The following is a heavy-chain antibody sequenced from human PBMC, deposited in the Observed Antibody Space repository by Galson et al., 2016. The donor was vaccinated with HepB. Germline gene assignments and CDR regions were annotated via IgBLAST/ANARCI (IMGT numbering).Heavy chain of an antibody. J-gene: IGHJ5*02. V-gene: IGHV3-7*04. CDR2: IKHAGDEK. CDR1: GFPLSSYW. D-gene: IGHD5-12*01. CDR3: VRGYSGYYSGYFDP. Sequence: LRLSCAASGFPLSSYWMTWVRQAPGKGLEWVANIKHAGDEKNYVDSVKGRFTISRDNAKNSLFLEMNSLRVEDTAVYYCVRGYSGYYSGYFDPWGQGILVIVSS.